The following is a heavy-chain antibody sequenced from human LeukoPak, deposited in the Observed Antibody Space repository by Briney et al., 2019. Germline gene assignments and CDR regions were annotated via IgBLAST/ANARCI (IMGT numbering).Heavy chain of an antibody. D-gene: IGHD2-15*01. CDR1: GFIFSSSS. CDR3: ANRYCSGGSCLHN. J-gene: IGHJ4*02. CDR2: ISGSGGST. V-gene: IGHV3-23*01. Sequence: PGGSLRLSCAASGFIFSSSSMNWVRQAPGKGLEWVSAISGSGGSTYFADSVKGRFTISRDNSKNTLYLQMNSLRAEDTAVYYCANRYCSGGSCLHNWGQGTLVTVSS.